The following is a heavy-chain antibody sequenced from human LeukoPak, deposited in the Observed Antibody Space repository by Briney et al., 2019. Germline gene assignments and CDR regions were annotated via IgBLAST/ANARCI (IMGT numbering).Heavy chain of an antibody. D-gene: IGHD3-22*01. CDR1: GGSISSSSSY. J-gene: IGHJ4*02. CDR2: IYYGGSL. Sequence: PSETLSLTCTVPGGSISSSSSYWGWIRQPPGKGLEWIGSIYYGGSLYYNPSLKSRVTISVDTSKNQFSLKLSSVTAADTAVYYCAREGFYSDSSGYYVFDSWGQGTLVTVSS. CDR3: AREGFYSDSSGYYVFDS. V-gene: IGHV4-39*07.